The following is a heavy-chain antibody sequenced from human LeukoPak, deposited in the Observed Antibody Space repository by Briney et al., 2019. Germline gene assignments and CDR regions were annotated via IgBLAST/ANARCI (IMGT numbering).Heavy chain of an antibody. D-gene: IGHD5-24*01. CDR1: GFTLSTYG. J-gene: IGHJ4*02. V-gene: IGHV3-33*01. Sequence: GRSLRLSCAASGFTLSTYGMQWVRQAPGRGLEWVAVIWYDGSNKYYADSLKGRFTVSRDNSKDTVYLQMNSLRAEDTAVYYCARDRWAIDYWGQGTLVTVSS. CDR2: IWYDGSNK. CDR3: ARDRWAIDY.